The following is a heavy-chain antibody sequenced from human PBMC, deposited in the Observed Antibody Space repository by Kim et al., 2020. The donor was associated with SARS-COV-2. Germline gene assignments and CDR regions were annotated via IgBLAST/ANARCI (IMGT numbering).Heavy chain of an antibody. CDR2: IIPDVGIV. CDR3: ARVRLNDYGDLELDY. D-gene: IGHD4-17*01. Sequence: SVKVSCKASGDTFNNYGISWVQQAPGQGLEWMGRIIPDVGIVNYAQKFQDSVTMTADKSTSTVYMDLRSLRSDDTAVYYCARVRLNDYGDLELDYWGQG. V-gene: IGHV1-69*04. J-gene: IGHJ4*02. CDR1: GDTFNNYG.